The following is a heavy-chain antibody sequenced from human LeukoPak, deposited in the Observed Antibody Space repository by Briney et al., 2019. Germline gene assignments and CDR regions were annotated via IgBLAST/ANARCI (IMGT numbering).Heavy chain of an antibody. V-gene: IGHV4-34*01. Sequence: SETLSLTCAVYGGSFSGYYWSWIRQPPGKGLEWIGEINHSGSTNYNPSLKSRVTISVATSKNQFSLRLPSVTAADTAVYYCARQLDHYDNIYYFDYWGQGTLVTVSS. CDR3: ARQLDHYDNIYYFDY. J-gene: IGHJ4*02. CDR1: GGSFSGYY. CDR2: INHSGST. D-gene: IGHD3-16*01.